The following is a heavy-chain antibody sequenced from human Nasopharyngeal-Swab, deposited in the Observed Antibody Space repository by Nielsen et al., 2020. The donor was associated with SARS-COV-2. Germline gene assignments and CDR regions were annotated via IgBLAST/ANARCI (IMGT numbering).Heavy chain of an antibody. V-gene: IGHV3-33*01. CDR1: GFTFSSYG. D-gene: IGHD3-22*01. J-gene: IGHJ4*02. CDR3: ATPMGHDSSGYYYFSY. CDR2: IWYDGSNK. Sequence: GESLKISCAASGFTFSSYGMHWVRQAPGKGLEWVAVIWYDGSNKYYADSVKGRFTISRDNSKNTLYLQMNSLRAEDTAVYYCATPMGHDSSGYYYFSYWGQGTLVTVSS.